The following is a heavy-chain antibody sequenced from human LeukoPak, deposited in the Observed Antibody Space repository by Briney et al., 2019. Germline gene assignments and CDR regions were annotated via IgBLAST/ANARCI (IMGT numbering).Heavy chain of an antibody. CDR1: GFTFSSYA. J-gene: IGHJ4*02. CDR2: ISGSGGAT. D-gene: IGHD2-2*01. V-gene: IGHV3-23*01. Sequence: GGSLRLSCAASGFTFSSYAMSWVRQAPGKGLEWVSTISGSGGATYYADSVKGRFTISRDNSKITLYLQMNGLRAEDTALFYCAKAVVVVPAATPFDYWGLGPWSPSPQ. CDR3: AKAVVVVPAATPFDY.